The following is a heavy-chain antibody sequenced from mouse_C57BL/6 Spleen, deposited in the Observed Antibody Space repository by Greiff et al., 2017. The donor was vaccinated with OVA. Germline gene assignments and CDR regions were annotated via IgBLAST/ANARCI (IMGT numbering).Heavy chain of an antibody. V-gene: IGHV1-7*01. J-gene: IGHJ2*01. CDR1: GYTFTSYW. D-gene: IGHD1-1*01. Sequence: QVQLQQSGAELAKPGASVKLSCKASGYTFTSYWMHWVNQRPGQGLEWIGYINPSSGYTKYNQKFKDKATLTADKASSTAYMQLSSLTYEDSAVYYCARATTTVYFDYWGQGTTLTVSS. CDR2: INPSSGYT. CDR3: ARATTTVYFDY.